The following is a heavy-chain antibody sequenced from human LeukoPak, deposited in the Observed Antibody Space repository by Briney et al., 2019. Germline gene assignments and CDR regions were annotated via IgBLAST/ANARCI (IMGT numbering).Heavy chain of an antibody. Sequence: GASVKVSCKASGGTFSSYAISWVRQAPGQGLEWMGRIIPIFGTANYAQKFQGRVTITTDESTSTAYMELSSLRSEDTAVYYCAGGGLRGIDAFDIWRQGTMVTVSS. V-gene: IGHV1-69*05. CDR1: GGTFSSYA. CDR2: IIPIFGTA. D-gene: IGHD5/OR15-5a*01. J-gene: IGHJ3*02. CDR3: AGGGLRGIDAFDI.